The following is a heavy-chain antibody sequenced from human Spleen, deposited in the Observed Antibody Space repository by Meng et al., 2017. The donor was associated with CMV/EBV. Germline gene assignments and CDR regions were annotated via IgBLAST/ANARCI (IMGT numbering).Heavy chain of an antibody. CDR1: GFTFSTYA. CDR2: IYSGGSST. J-gene: IGHJ3*02. V-gene: IGHV3-23*03. D-gene: IGHD2-2*02. CDR3: ARGSGLAYCSSTSCYRGAFDI. Sequence: GESLKISCAASGFTFSTYAMTWVRQAPGKGLEWVSFIYSGGSSTYYAESVKGRFTISRDNSKNTLFLQMNNLRAEDTAVYYCARGSGLAYCSSTSCYRGAFDIWGQGTMVTVSS.